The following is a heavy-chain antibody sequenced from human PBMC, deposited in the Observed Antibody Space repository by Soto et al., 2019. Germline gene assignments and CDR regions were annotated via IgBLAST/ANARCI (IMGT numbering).Heavy chain of an antibody. CDR1: GVSISSGGHY. CDR2: IYYSGST. CDR3: ARGRPDDYGDPDYFDY. J-gene: IGHJ4*02. Sequence: PSETLSLTCAVSGVSISSGGHYWSWIRQHPAKGLEWIGHIYYSGSTYYNPSLKSRVTISVDTSKNQFSLKLSSVTAADTAVYYCARGRPDDYGDPDYFDYWGQGALVTVSS. V-gene: IGHV4-31*11. D-gene: IGHD4-17*01.